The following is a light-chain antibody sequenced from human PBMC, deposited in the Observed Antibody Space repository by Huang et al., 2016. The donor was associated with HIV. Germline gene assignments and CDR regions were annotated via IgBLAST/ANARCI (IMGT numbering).Light chain of an antibody. CDR3: QQYNNWPRT. Sequence: EIVMTQSPATLSVSPGERATLSCRASQSVSINLAWYQQRPGQAPRLLIYGASTRATGIPDRFSGRGSGTDFTLTISSLQSEEFAVYYCQQYNNWPRTFGQGTKVEIK. V-gene: IGKV3-15*01. CDR1: QSVSIN. J-gene: IGKJ1*01. CDR2: GAS.